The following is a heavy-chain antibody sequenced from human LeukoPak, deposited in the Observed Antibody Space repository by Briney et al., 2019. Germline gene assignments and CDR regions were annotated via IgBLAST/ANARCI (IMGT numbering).Heavy chain of an antibody. J-gene: IGHJ3*02. CDR3: ARYNGDYVAAFDI. CDR2: IKHSGST. Sequence: SETLSLTCTVSGGSISSSNWWGWVRQPPGKGLEWIGEIKHSGSTNYNPSLKSRVTISIDKSKNQFSLKLSSVTAADTAVYYCARYNGDYVAAFDIWGQGTMVTVSS. CDR1: GGSISSSNW. D-gene: IGHD4-17*01. V-gene: IGHV4-4*02.